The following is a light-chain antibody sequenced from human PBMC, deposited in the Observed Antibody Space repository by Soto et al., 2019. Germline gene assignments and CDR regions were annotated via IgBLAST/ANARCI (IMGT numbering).Light chain of an antibody. CDR3: SAYSSGATHVV. Sequence: QSALTQPASVSGSPGQSITISCTGTSSDIGGLYNYVSWYQQHPGKAPKPLIYDVNDRPSGVSDRFSGSKSGNTASLTISGLQAEDEADYFCSAYSSGATHVVFGGGTKLTVL. CDR2: DVN. J-gene: IGLJ2*01. CDR1: SSDIGGLYNY. V-gene: IGLV2-14*03.